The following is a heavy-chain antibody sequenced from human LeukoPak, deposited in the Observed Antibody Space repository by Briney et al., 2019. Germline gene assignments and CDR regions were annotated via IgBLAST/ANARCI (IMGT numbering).Heavy chain of an antibody. Sequence: SETLSLTCTVSGGSISSSSYYWGWIRQPPGKGLEWIGSIYYSGSTYYNPSLKSRVTISVDTSKNQFSLKLSSVTAADTAVYYCARVFRQRRPTGYSGYVTPGWFDPWGQGTLVTVSS. D-gene: IGHD5-12*01. CDR1: GGSISSSSYY. V-gene: IGHV4-39*07. CDR2: IYYSGST. J-gene: IGHJ5*02. CDR3: ARVFRQRRPTGYSGYVTPGWFDP.